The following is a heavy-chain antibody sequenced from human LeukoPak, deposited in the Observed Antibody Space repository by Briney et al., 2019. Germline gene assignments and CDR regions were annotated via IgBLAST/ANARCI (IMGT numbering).Heavy chain of an antibody. CDR1: DSTFRSHD. Sequence: GGSLTLSCAGFDSTFRSHDMSWVRQTLQKGPEWVSSIAADGASFYADSVRGRFTISRDKSESILYLQMNSLRADDTAIYYCAKGPNFYSWRAVDYWGQGSLVTVSS. V-gene: IGHV3-23*01. CDR2: IAADGAS. CDR3: AKGPNFYSWRAVDY. J-gene: IGHJ4*02. D-gene: IGHD3-3*01.